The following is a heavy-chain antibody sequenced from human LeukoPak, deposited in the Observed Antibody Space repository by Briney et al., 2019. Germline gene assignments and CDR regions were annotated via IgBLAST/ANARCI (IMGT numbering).Heavy chain of an antibody. CDR2: IYYSGTT. CDR3: ARLDYYDSTGTFDY. D-gene: IGHD3-22*01. V-gene: IGHV4-39*01. J-gene: IGHJ4*02. Sequence: ETQSLTCTVSGGSISSSSYYWGWIRQPPGKGLEWIGSIYYSGTTYYNPSLNSRVTISVDTSKNQFSLKLSSVTAADTAVYYCARLDYYDSTGTFDYWGQGSL. CDR1: GGSISSSSYY.